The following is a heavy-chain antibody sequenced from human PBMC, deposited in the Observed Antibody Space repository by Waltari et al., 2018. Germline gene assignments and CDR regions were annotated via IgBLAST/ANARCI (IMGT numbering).Heavy chain of an antibody. V-gene: IGHV4-59*01. J-gene: IGHJ3*02. D-gene: IGHD1-26*01. Sequence: QVQLQESGPGLVKPSETLSLTCTVSGGSISSYSWSWIRQPPGNGLEWIGSTDYSGSTYYSPSLKSRVTISEDTTKNQCSRRLSAVTAADTAVYYCAGCSGGYDDAFEIWGQGTMVTVSS. CDR3: AGCSGGYDDAFEI. CDR1: GGSISSYS. CDR2: TDYSGST.